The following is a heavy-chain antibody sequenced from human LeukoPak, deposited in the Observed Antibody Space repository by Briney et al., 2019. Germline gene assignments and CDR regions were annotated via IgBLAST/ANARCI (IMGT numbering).Heavy chain of an antibody. CDR3: ARGPPLDLRRKWLLDY. J-gene: IGHJ4*02. Sequence: SETLSLTCAVYGGAFSGYYWSWIRQPPGKGLEWIGEINHSGSTNYNPSLKSRVTISVDTSKNQFSLKLSSVTAADTAVYYCARGPPLDLRRKWLLDYWGQGTLVTVSS. D-gene: IGHD5-12*01. V-gene: IGHV4-34*01. CDR2: INHSGST. CDR1: GGAFSGYY.